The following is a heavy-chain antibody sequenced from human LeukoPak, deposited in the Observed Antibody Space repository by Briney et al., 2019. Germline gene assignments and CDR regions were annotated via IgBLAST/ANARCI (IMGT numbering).Heavy chain of an antibody. CDR1: GYTFTTYG. CDR2: ISAYNGNR. J-gene: IGHJ4*02. V-gene: IGHV1-18*01. D-gene: IGHD5-24*01. Sequence: GSVKVSCKASGYTFTTYGITWVRQAPGQGLERMGWISAYNGNRNYAQKLQGRVTMTTDTSTSTAYMELRSLRSDDTAVYYCARALVDGYKELGYWGQGTLVTVSS. CDR3: ARALVDGYKELGY.